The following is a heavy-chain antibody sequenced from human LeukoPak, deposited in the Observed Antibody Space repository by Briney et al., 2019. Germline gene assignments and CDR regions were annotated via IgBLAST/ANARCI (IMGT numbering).Heavy chain of an antibody. J-gene: IGHJ5*02. CDR2: INHSGST. Sequence: PSETLSLTCAVYGGSFSGYYWSWIRQPPGKGLEWMGEINHSGSTNYNPSLKSRVTISVDTSKNQSSLKLSSVTAADTAVYYCARVGPPVLVVYAYWFDPWGQGTLVTVSS. CDR3: ARVGPPVLVVYAYWFDP. CDR1: GGSFSGYY. D-gene: IGHD2-8*02. V-gene: IGHV4-34*01.